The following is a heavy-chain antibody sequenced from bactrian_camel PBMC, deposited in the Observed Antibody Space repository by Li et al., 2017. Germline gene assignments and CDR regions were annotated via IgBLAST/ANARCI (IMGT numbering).Heavy chain of an antibody. CDR1: GFTLSSYA. CDR3: AKQGVTAFYPDNK. D-gene: IGHD3*01. CDR2: INSRTDGTT. J-gene: IGHJ4*01. Sequence: VQLVESGGGLVQPGGSLTLSCVASGFTLSSYAMSWVRQAPGKGLEWISGINSRTDGTTVYAESVKGRFTISRDRAKNTVYLQLNSLKTEDTAMYYCAKQGVTAFYPDNKWGQGTQVTVS. V-gene: IGHV3S40*01.